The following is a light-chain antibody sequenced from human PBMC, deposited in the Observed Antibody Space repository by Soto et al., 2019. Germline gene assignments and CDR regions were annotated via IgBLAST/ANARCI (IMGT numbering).Light chain of an antibody. V-gene: IGKV3-15*01. CDR3: QQYADWPRT. CDR2: GAS. J-gene: IGKJ1*01. Sequence: EIVLTQSPATLSVPPGEGATLSCRASQSVSSHLAWYQHKPGQAPRLLIYGASTRASGIPARFSGSGSGTEFTLTISSLQSGDFAVYYCQQYADWPRTFGQGTKVDIK. CDR1: QSVSSH.